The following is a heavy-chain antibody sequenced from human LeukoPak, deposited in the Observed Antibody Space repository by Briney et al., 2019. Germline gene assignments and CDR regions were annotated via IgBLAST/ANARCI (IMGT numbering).Heavy chain of an antibody. CDR3: AKDLVAVATHTPIDY. CDR1: GFTFSSYG. V-gene: IGHV3-30*02. J-gene: IGHJ4*02. CDR2: IRYDGSNK. Sequence: PGGSLRLSCAAPGFTFSSYGMHWVRQAPGKGLEWVALIRYDGSNKYYADSVRGRFTISRDNSKNTVYLQMNSLRAEDTAVYYCAKDLVAVATHTPIDYWGQGTLVTVSS. D-gene: IGHD6-19*01.